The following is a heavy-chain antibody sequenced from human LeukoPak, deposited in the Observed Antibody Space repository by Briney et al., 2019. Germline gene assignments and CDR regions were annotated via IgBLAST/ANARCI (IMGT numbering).Heavy chain of an antibody. CDR3: ARGEGAAAGNNWFDP. CDR2: IYYSGGT. CDR1: GGSISSYY. J-gene: IGHJ5*02. D-gene: IGHD6-13*01. Sequence: PSETLSLTCTVSGGSISSYYWSSIRQPPEKGLEWIGYIYYSGGTNYNPSLKSRVTISVDTSENQFSLKLGSVTAADTAVYYCARGEGAAAGNNWFDPWGQGTLVTVSS. V-gene: IGHV4-59*01.